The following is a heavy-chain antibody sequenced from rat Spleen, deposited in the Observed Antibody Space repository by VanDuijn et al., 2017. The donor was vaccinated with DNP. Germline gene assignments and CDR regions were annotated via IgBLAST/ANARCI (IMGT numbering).Heavy chain of an antibody. D-gene: IGHD1-4*01. J-gene: IGHJ1*01. CDR2: INTGSGNT. Sequence: QVQLQQSGAELAKPGSSVMISCRASGYTFTTYYIGWIKQTTRQGLEFIGYINTGSGNTNYNEKFKGKATLTVDKSSNTAFMQLSSLTPDDSAVYYCARRRLPYWYFDFWGPGTMVTVSS. V-gene: IGHV1-43*01. CDR1: GYTFTTYY. CDR3: ARRRLPYWYFDF.